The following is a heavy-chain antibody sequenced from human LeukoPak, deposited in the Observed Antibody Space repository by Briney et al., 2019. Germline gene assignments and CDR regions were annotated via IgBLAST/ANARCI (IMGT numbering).Heavy chain of an antibody. J-gene: IGHJ4*02. V-gene: IGHV3-30*09. D-gene: IGHD5-12*01. CDR3: VSPTADYPFLYYFDS. Sequence: GGSLRLSCAASGFSFSSYSIHWVRQAPGKGLEWVAVISSDGNSKNFALSVKGRFAISRDNSKNTLFLQMNNLRSEDTALYYCVSPTADYPFLYYFDSWDQGTLVTVSS. CDR2: ISSDGNSK. CDR1: GFSFSSYS.